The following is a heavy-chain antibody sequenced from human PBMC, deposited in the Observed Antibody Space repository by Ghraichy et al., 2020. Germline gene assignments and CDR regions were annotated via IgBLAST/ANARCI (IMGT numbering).Heavy chain of an antibody. V-gene: IGHV3-23*01. D-gene: IGHD3-22*01. CDR2: ISGSGGST. CDR1: GFTFSSYA. CDR3: AKGDSITMIVVVSELDAFDI. J-gene: IGHJ3*02. Sequence: GESLNISCAASGFTFSSYAMSWVRQAPGKGLEWVSAISGSGGSTYYADSVKGRFTISRDNSKNTLYLQMNSLRAEDTAVYYCAKGDSITMIVVVSELDAFDIWGQGTMVTVSS.